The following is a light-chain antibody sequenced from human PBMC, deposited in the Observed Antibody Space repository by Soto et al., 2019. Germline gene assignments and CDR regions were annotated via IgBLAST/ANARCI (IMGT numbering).Light chain of an antibody. CDR1: SSDVGTYNY. V-gene: IGLV2-14*01. J-gene: IGLJ1*01. Sequence: QSVLTQPASVSGSPGQSITISCTGTSSDVGTYNYVSWYQLHPGKAPKLMVYEVSNRPSGVSNRFSGSKSGNTASLTISGLQAEDDADYHCSSYTSSSTYVFGTGTKLTVL. CDR2: EVS. CDR3: SSYTSSSTYV.